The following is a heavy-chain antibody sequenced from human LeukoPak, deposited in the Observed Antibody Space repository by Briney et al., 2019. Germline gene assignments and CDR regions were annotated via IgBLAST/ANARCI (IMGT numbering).Heavy chain of an antibody. CDR3: AREGGFSYYDILTGYYYFDY. CDR1: GFTFSSYS. V-gene: IGHV3-21*01. CDR2: ISSSSIYI. Sequence: PGGSLRLSCAASGFTFSSYSMNWVRQAPGKGLEWVSSISSSSIYIYYADSVKGRFTISRDNSKNTLYLQMNSLRAEDTAVYYCAREGGFSYYDILTGYYYFDYWGQGTLVTVSS. D-gene: IGHD3-9*01. J-gene: IGHJ4*02.